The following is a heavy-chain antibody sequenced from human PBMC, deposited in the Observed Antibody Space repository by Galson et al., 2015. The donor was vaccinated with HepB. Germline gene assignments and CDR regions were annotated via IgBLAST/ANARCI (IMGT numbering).Heavy chain of an antibody. CDR3: ASKSGGYARYYYYGMDV. Sequence: ETLSLTCTVSGGSISSSSYYWGWIRQPPGKGLEWIGSIYYSGSTYYNPSLKSRVTISVDTSKNQFPLKLSSVTAADTAVYYCASKSGGYARYYYYGMDVWGQGTTVTVS. CDR2: IYYSGST. CDR1: GGSISSSSYY. V-gene: IGHV4-39*01. J-gene: IGHJ6*02. D-gene: IGHD5-12*01.